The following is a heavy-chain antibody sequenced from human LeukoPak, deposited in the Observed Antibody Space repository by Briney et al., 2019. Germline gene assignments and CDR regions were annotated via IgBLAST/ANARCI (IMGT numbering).Heavy chain of an antibody. V-gene: IGHV4-4*07. J-gene: IGHJ4*02. Sequence: SPETLSLTCTVAGGSISSYYWNWIRQHAGKGLEWIGRIYSIGSTNYNPSLKSRVTMSVDTSKNQFSLKLSSVTAADTAVYYCARDANGYNFYDYWGQGTLVTVSS. CDR2: IYSIGST. CDR1: GGSISSYY. D-gene: IGHD5-24*01. CDR3: ARDANGYNFYDY.